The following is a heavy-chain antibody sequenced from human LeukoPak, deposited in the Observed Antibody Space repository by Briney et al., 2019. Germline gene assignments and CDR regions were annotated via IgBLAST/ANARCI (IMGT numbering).Heavy chain of an antibody. D-gene: IGHD3-3*01. CDR1: GGSISSSSYY. J-gene: IGHJ4*02. V-gene: IGHV4-39*01. Sequence: SETLSLTCTVSGGSISSSSYYWGWIRQPPGKGLEWIGSIYYSGSTYYNPSLKSRVTISVDTSKNQFSLKLSFVTAADTAVYYCARHDYDFWSGYYKPPDYWGQGTLVTVSS. CDR3: ARHDYDFWSGYYKPPDY. CDR2: IYYSGST.